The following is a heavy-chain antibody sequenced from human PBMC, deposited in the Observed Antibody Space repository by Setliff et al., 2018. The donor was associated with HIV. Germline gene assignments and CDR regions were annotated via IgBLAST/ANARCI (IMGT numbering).Heavy chain of an antibody. CDR3: ARDLDAGTTKIFDY. D-gene: IGHD1-1*01. J-gene: IGHJ4*02. Sequence: GGSLRLSCAASGFTFSHHGMHWVRQAPGKGLEWVAAIWWDGKLEQHADSVKGRFAISRDNSRDTWFLQMNILRPEDTGVYYCARDLDAGTTKIFDYWGQGTLVTVSS. CDR1: GFTFSHHG. V-gene: IGHV3-33*08. CDR2: IWWDGKLE.